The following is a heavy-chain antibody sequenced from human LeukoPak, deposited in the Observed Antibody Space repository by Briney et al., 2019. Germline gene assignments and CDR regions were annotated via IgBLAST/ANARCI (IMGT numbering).Heavy chain of an antibody. CDR2: ISGSGGST. CDR1: GFTFSSYA. J-gene: IGHJ4*02. V-gene: IGHV3-23*01. D-gene: IGHD3-10*01. Sequence: GGSLRLSCAASGFTFSSYAMSWVRQAPGKGLEWGSAISGSGGSTYYADTEKGRFTISRDNSKNMLHLQMNSLRAEDTAVYYCAKDPRWFRFDYWGQGTLVTVSS. CDR3: AKDPRWFRFDY.